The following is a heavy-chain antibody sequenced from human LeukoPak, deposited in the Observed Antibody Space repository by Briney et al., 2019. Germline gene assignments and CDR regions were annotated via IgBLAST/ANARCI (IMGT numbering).Heavy chain of an antibody. D-gene: IGHD3-10*01. V-gene: IGHV4-34*01. CDR1: GGSFSGHY. CDR2: INHSGST. Sequence: SETLSLTCAVYGGSFSGHYWSWIRQPPGKGLEWIGEINHSGSTKYNPSLKSRVTISVDTSKNQFSLKLTSVTAADTAVYYCARRLGRKFGERFYYYHYMDVWGKGTTVTISS. J-gene: IGHJ6*03. CDR3: ARRLGRKFGERFYYYHYMDV.